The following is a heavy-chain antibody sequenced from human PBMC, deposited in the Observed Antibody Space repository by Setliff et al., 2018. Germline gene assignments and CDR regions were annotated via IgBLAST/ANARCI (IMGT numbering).Heavy chain of an antibody. D-gene: IGHD2-15*01. CDR2: IIPMFGTP. Sequence: ASVKVSCKASGDSFNNYAISWVRQAPGQGLEWMGGIIPMFGTPAYAQKFQDRVTITTDESTSTAYMELDSLRSEDTAVYYCARSPAVLGIVYLDPWGQGTLVTVPQ. CDR1: GDSFNNYA. CDR3: ARSPAVLGIVYLDP. V-gene: IGHV1-69*05. J-gene: IGHJ5*02.